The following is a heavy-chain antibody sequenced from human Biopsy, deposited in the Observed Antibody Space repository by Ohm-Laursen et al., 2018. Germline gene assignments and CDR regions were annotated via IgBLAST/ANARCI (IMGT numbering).Heavy chain of an antibody. CDR1: GDSISSGVYY. Sequence: SQTLSLTCSVSGDSISSGVYYWNWFRQHPEKGLEWIGYISSGEYRKYTPSLQSLITISMDTSRNQFSLRLNSVTSADTAVYYCARAPYVSGSFGWFDPWGQGIVVTVSS. J-gene: IGHJ5*02. V-gene: IGHV4-31*01. CDR2: ISSGEYR. CDR3: ARAPYVSGSFGWFDP. D-gene: IGHD3-10*01.